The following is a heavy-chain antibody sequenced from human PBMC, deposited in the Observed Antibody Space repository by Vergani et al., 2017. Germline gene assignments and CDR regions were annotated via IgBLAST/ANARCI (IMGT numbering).Heavy chain of an antibody. CDR1: GGSISSYY. CDR2: IYYSGST. J-gene: IGHJ3*02. CDR3: ARGSAGSGKRGAFDI. Sequence: QLQLQESGPGLVKPSETLSLTCTVSGGSISSYYWSWIRQPPGKGLEWIGYIYYSGSTNYNPSLKSRVTISVDTSKNQFSLKLSSVTAADTAVYYCARGSAGSGKRGAFDIWGQGTMVTVSS. V-gene: IGHV4-59*01. D-gene: IGHD3-10*01.